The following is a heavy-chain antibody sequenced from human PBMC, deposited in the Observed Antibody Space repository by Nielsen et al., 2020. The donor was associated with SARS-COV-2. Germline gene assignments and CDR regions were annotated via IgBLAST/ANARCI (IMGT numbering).Heavy chain of an antibody. CDR3: ARGTGEDY. D-gene: IGHD3/OR15-3a*01. Sequence: ASVKVSCKVSGYTLTELSMHWVRQAPGKGLEWMGGFDPEDGETIYAQKLQGRVTMTTDTSTSTAHMELRSLRSDDTAVYYCARGTGEDYWGQGTLVTVSS. CDR2: FDPEDGET. J-gene: IGHJ4*02. V-gene: IGHV1-24*01. CDR1: GYTLTELS.